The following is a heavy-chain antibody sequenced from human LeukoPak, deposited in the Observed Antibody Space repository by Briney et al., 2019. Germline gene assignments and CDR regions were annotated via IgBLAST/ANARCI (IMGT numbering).Heavy chain of an antibody. CDR3: AREIYGDYWGVWFDP. CDR2: IKQDGSEK. J-gene: IGHJ5*02. CDR1: GFTFSNAW. D-gene: IGHD4-17*01. Sequence: GGSLRLSCAASGFTFSNAWMSWVRQAPGKGLEWVANIKQDGSEKYYVDSVKGRFTISRDNAKNSLYLQMNSLRAEDTAVYYCAREIYGDYWGVWFDPWGQGTLVTVSS. V-gene: IGHV3-7*01.